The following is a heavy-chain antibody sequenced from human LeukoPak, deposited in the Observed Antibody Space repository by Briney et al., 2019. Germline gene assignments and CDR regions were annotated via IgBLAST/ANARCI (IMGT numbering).Heavy chain of an antibody. D-gene: IGHD2-8*01. Sequence: GGTLRLSCAVSGFTFSSDEMNWGCQAPGKGMEWISHISSSGITMYCADSVKRRFTISRDNAKNSLYLQMNSLRAEDTAVYYCARLGSLCRNGVCYGGWGQGILVTVSS. CDR1: GFTFSSDE. J-gene: IGHJ4*02. V-gene: IGHV3-48*03. CDR3: ARLGSLCRNGVCYGG. CDR2: ISSSGITM.